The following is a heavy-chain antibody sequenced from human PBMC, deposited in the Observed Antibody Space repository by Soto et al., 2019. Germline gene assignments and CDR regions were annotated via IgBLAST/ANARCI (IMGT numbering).Heavy chain of an antibody. CDR3: ARERSSGGPTGDDY. CDR1: GYTFTSYG. CDR2: ISAYNGNT. J-gene: IGHJ4*02. D-gene: IGHD7-27*01. V-gene: IGHV1-18*01. Sequence: QGQLVQSGAEVKKPGASVKVSCKASGYTFTSYGILLVRQAPGQGLEWMGWISAYNGNTNYAQKLQGRVTMTTDTTSSTAYMELRRLRSDATDVNYGARERSSGGPTGDDYWGQGSLVSVSS.